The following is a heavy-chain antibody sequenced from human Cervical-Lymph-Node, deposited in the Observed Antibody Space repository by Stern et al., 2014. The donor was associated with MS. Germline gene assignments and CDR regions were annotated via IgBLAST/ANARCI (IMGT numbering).Heavy chain of an antibody. V-gene: IGHV1-69*06. J-gene: IGHJ5*02. CDR3: ASVAQLWRSWFDP. CDR2: IVLFHSTA. D-gene: IGHD5-18*01. Sequence: QMQLVQSGAEVKRPGSSVKVSCKASGVTVNRYVISWVRQAPGQGLEWMGGIVLFHSTATYAQKFQDRVTISADKITTTTYLELRSLRSEDTAVYYCASVAQLWRSWFDPWGQGTLVTVSS. CDR1: GVTVNRYV.